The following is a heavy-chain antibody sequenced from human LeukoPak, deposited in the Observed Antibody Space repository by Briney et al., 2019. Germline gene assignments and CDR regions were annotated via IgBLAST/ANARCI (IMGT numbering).Heavy chain of an antibody. J-gene: IGHJ3*02. CDR2: ISGSGGST. D-gene: IGHD3-16*01. Sequence: GGSLRLSCAASIFTFSRCAMSWLRQATGKGLEWVSAISGSGGSTYYADSVKGRFTISRDNSKNTLYLQMNSLRAEDTAVYYCAKEWGPYAFDIWGQGTMVTVSS. CDR3: AKEWGPYAFDI. V-gene: IGHV3-23*01. CDR1: IFTFSRCA.